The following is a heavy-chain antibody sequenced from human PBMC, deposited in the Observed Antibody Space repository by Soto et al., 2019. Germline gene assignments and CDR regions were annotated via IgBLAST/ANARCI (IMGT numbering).Heavy chain of an antibody. V-gene: IGHV3-64*01. CDR2: ISYKGETT. Sequence: GGALRLSCAPSVFTLSDYSMHWVRQAAGKGLEYVAAISYKGETTYYANSVKARFTISRDNSKNTLYLQMGSLRAEDMAVYYCARVSGLGQAAFDIWGQGTMVTVSS. CDR3: ARVSGLGQAAFDI. CDR1: VFTLSDYS. J-gene: IGHJ3*02. D-gene: IGHD1-1*01.